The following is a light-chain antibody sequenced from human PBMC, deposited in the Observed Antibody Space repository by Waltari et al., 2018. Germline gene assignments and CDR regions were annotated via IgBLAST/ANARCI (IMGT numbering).Light chain of an antibody. CDR3: LLNMGSGIYV. J-gene: IGLJ1*01. CDR1: SGSVSTSNY. Sequence: QTVVTQEPSFSVSPGGPVTLTCGLNSGSVSTSNYPTWYQQTPGQAPRTLIYNTNTRSSGVPERFSGSILGNKAALTITGAQGDDESDYYCLLNMGSGIYVFGTGTKVFVL. V-gene: IGLV8-61*01. CDR2: NTN.